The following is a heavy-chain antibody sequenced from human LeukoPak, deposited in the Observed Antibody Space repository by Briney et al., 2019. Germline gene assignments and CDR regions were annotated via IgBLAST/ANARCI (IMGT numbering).Heavy chain of an antibody. CDR1: GGSFSGYY. J-gene: IGHJ4*02. V-gene: IGHV4-34*01. Sequence: SETLSLTCAVYGGSFSGYYWSWIRQPPGKGLEWIGEINHSGSTNYNPSLKSRVTMSVDTSKNQFSLKLSSVTAADTAVYYCARAPPTEMATIGYFDYWGQGTLVTVSS. CDR3: ARAPPTEMATIGYFDY. CDR2: INHSGST. D-gene: IGHD5-24*01.